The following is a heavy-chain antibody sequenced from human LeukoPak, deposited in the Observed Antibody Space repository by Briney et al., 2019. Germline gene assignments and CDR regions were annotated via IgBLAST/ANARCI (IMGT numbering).Heavy chain of an antibody. V-gene: IGHV1-2*02. CDR3: ATTKDFWSGSSPGY. Sequence: ASVKVSCKASGYTFTGYYMHWVRQAPGQGLEWMGWINPNSGGTNYAQKFQGRVTMTRDTSISTAYMELSRLRSDDTAVYYCATTKDFWSGSSPGYWGQGTLVTVSS. CDR1: GYTFTGYY. D-gene: IGHD3-3*01. J-gene: IGHJ4*02. CDR2: INPNSGGT.